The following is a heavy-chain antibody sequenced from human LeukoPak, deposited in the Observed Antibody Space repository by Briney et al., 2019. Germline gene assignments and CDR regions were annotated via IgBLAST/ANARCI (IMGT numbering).Heavy chain of an antibody. J-gene: IGHJ4*02. CDR2: ISGDGGST. D-gene: IGHD2-15*01. V-gene: IGHV3-43*02. CDR1: GFTFDDYA. CDR3: AKDMAALGYCSGGSCPG. Sequence: GGSLRLSCAASGFTFDDYAMHWVRQAPGKGLEWVSLISGDGGSTYYADSVKGRFTISRDNSKNSLYLQMNSLRTEDTALYYCAKDMAALGYCSGGSCPGWGQGTLVTVPS.